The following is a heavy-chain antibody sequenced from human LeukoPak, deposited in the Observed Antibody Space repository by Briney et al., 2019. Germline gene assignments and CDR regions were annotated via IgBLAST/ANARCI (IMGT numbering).Heavy chain of an antibody. CDR3: ARGRGVRFLEWLSLHYGMDV. D-gene: IGHD3-3*01. CDR1: GFTFSSYC. CDR2: ISNSSSYK. Sequence: GGSLRLSCAASGFTFSSYCMNWVRQPPGKGLEWVSSISNSSSYKYYADSVKGRFTIFRDNAKNSLYLQMNGLRAEDTAVYYCARGRGVRFLEWLSLHYGMDVWGQGTTVTVSS. J-gene: IGHJ6*02. V-gene: IGHV3-21*01.